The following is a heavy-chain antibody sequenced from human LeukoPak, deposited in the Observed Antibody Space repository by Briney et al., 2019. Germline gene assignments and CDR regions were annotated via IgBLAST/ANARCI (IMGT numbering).Heavy chain of an antibody. CDR2: IYRNDDK. J-gene: IGHJ4*02. Sequence: SGPTLVNPTQTLTLTCTFSGFSLSTSGVGVGWIRQPPGKALEWLALIYRNDDKRYSPSLKSRLTITKDTSKNQVVLTMTNMDPVDTATYYCARFITMVRGVIQRDFDYWGQGTLVTVSS. V-gene: IGHV2-5*01. D-gene: IGHD3-10*01. CDR1: GFSLSTSGVG. CDR3: ARFITMVRGVIQRDFDY.